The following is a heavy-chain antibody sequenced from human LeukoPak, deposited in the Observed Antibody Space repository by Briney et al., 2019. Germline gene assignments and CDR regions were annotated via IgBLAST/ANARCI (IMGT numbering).Heavy chain of an antibody. CDR2: ISSSSSTI. CDR1: GFTFSSYG. CDR3: ARDHALRFLEWLVSGAYYYYGMDV. D-gene: IGHD3-3*01. V-gene: IGHV3-48*01. Sequence: PGGSLRLSCAASGFTFSSYGMHWVRQAPGKGLEWVSYISSSSSTIYYADSVKGRFTISRDNAKNSLYLQMNSLRAEDTAVYYCARDHALRFLEWLVSGAYYYYGMDVWGQGTTVTVSS. J-gene: IGHJ6*02.